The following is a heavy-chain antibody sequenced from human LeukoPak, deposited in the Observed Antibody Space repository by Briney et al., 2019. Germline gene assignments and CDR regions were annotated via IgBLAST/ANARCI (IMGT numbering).Heavy chain of an antibody. CDR2: MNPNNGRT. Sequence: ASVKVSCKASGGTFINYDINWVRQATGQGLEWMGWMNPNNGRTGYAQKFQGRVTMTRNSSISTAYMELNTLTSDDTAVYYCARGSWITGTTSYYYHMDVWGKGTTVTVSS. CDR1: GGTFINYD. D-gene: IGHD1-7*01. CDR3: ARGSWITGTTSYYYHMDV. V-gene: IGHV1-8*01. J-gene: IGHJ6*03.